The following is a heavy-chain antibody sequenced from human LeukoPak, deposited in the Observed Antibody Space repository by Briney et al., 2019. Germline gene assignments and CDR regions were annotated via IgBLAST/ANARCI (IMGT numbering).Heavy chain of an antibody. V-gene: IGHV4-59*13. CDR2: IYYSGST. CDR3: ARVLGPYDSSGYYLDAFDI. J-gene: IGHJ3*02. CDR1: GGSISSYY. Sequence: SETLSLTCTVSGGSISSYYWSWIRQPPGKGLEWIGYIYYSGSTNHNPSLKSRVTISVDTSKNQFSLKLSSVTAADTAVYYCARVLGPYDSSGYYLDAFDIWGQGTMVTVSS. D-gene: IGHD3-22*01.